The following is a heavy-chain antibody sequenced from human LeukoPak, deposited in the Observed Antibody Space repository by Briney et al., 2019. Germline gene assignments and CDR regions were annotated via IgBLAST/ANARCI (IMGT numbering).Heavy chain of an antibody. D-gene: IGHD4-17*01. CDR1: GFTFSSYA. V-gene: IGHV3-30-3*01. CDR3: ARGRVPTTVITNWFDP. J-gene: IGHJ5*02. Sequence: GGSLRLSCAASGFTFSSYAMHWVRQAPGKGLEWVAVISYDGSNKYYADSVKGRLTISRDNSKNTLYLQMNSLRAEDTAVYYCARGRVPTTVITNWFDPWGQGTLVTVSS. CDR2: ISYDGSNK.